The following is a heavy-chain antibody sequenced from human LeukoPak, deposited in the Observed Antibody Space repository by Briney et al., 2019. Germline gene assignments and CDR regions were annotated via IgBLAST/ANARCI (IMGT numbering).Heavy chain of an antibody. Sequence: GGSLRLSCAASGFTFSNSWMSWVRQAPGKGLEWVANIKEDGSEKYYVDSVKGRFTISTDSAKNSLFLQMNSLRAEDTAVYYCAKEWHSEGYGSYNDVWGQGTLVTVSS. CDR1: GFTFSNSW. CDR3: AKEWHSEGYGSYNDV. CDR2: IKEDGSEK. J-gene: IGHJ4*02. D-gene: IGHD1-26*01. V-gene: IGHV3-7*05.